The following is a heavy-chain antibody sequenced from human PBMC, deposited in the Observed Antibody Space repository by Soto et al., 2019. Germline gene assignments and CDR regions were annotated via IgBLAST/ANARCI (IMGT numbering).Heavy chain of an antibody. D-gene: IGHD3-10*01. CDR3: ARYYYASGSYHYYFDY. Sequence: QVQLVESGGGLVKPGGSLRLSCAASGFTFSDYYMSWIRQAPGKGLEWVSYISSSSSSTSYADSMKGRFTISRDNAKNSLYLLMNSLRAEDTAVYYCARYYYASGSYHYYFDYWGQGTLVTVSS. J-gene: IGHJ4*02. CDR1: GFTFSDYY. V-gene: IGHV3-11*06. CDR2: ISSSSSST.